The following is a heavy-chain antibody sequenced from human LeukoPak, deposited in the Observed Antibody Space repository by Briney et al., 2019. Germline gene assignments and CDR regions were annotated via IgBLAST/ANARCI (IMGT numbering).Heavy chain of an antibody. V-gene: IGHV1-24*01. D-gene: IGHD5-18*01. Sequence: ASVKVSCKVSGYTLTELSMHWVRQAPGKGPEWMGGFDPEDGETIYAQKFQGRVTMTEDTSTDTAYMELSSLRSEDTAVYYCATGGSYGYLFDYWGQGTLVTVSS. CDR1: GYTLTELS. CDR2: FDPEDGET. J-gene: IGHJ4*02. CDR3: ATGGSYGYLFDY.